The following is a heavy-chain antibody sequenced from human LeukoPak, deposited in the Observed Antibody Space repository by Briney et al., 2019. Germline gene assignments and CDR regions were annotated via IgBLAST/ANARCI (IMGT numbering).Heavy chain of an antibody. Sequence: GGSLRLSYAASGFTFNNYVMSWVRQAPGKGLEWVSAMGGGGTTYYADYVKGRFTISRDTSKNTLYLQMNSLRAEDTAIYYCAKAGRPQAVAGWIDYWGQGTLVTVSS. CDR1: GFTFNNYV. D-gene: IGHD6-19*01. J-gene: IGHJ4*02. CDR2: MGGGGTT. V-gene: IGHV3-23*01. CDR3: AKAGRPQAVAGWIDY.